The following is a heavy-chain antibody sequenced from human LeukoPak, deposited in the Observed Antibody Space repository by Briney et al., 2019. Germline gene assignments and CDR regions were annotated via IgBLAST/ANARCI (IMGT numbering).Heavy chain of an antibody. CDR2: IKSKTNGGTT. J-gene: IGHJ4*02. CDR3: TTDDYYERVDY. V-gene: IGHV3-15*01. CDR1: GFTFSNAW. D-gene: IGHD3-3*01. Sequence: GGSLRLSCAASGFTFSNAWMSWVRQAPGKGLEWVGRIKSKTNGGTTDYAAPVKGRFTISRDDSKNTLYLQMNSLKTEDTAVYYRTTDDYYERVDYWGQGTLVTVSS.